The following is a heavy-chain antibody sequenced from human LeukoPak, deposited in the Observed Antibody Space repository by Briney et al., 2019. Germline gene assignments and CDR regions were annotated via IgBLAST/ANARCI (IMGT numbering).Heavy chain of an antibody. CDR1: DFTFSIYA. Sequence: GGSLRLSCAASDFTFSIYAISWVRQAPGKVPEWVSSISPAGSSTYYADSVKGRFTIPRDNSKNTLCLQMNSLRAEDTAVYYCAKWRLGGGDCLYHWGQGTLVTVSS. CDR2: ISPAGSST. CDR3: AKWRLGGGDCLYH. D-gene: IGHD2-21*02. V-gene: IGHV3-23*01. J-gene: IGHJ5*02.